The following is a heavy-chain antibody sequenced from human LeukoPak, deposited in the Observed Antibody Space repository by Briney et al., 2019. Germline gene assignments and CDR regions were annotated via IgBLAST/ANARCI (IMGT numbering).Heavy chain of an antibody. D-gene: IGHD4-11*01. V-gene: IGHV4-30-4*08. J-gene: IGHJ3*02. CDR2: IYYSGST. CDR1: GGSISSGDYY. CDR3: ASHLRLSNYAFDI. Sequence: SETLSLTCTVSGGSISSGDYYWSWIRQPPGKGLEWIGYIYYSGSTYYNPSLKSRVTISVDTSKNQFSLKLSSVTAADTAVYYCASHLRLSNYAFDIWGQGTMVTVSS.